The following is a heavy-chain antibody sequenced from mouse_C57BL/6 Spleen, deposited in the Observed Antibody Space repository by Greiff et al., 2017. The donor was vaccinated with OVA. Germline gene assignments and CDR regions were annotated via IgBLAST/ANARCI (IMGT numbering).Heavy chain of an antibody. V-gene: IGHV1-55*01. Sequence: QVQLQQPGAELVKPGASVKMSCKASGYTFTSYWITWVKQRPGQGLEWIGDIYPGSGSTNYNEKFKSKATLTVDTSSSTAYMQLSSLTSEDSAVYYCARKGGDDNDYAMDYWGQGTSVTVSS. CDR1: GYTFTSYW. D-gene: IGHD2-2*01. CDR2: IYPGSGST. CDR3: ARKGGDDNDYAMDY. J-gene: IGHJ4*01.